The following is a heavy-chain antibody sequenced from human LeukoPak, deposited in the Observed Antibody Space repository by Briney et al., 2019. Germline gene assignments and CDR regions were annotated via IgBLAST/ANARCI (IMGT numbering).Heavy chain of an antibody. J-gene: IGHJ4*02. Sequence: ASVKVSCKASGYTFTSYYMHWVRQAPGQGLEWMGKINPSGGSTGYAQKFQGRVTMTRDTSTSTVYMELSSLRSEDTAVYYCARVPPGYYFDYWGQGTLVTVSS. CDR1: GYTFTSYY. CDR3: ARVPPGYYFDY. CDR2: INPSGGST. V-gene: IGHV1-46*01.